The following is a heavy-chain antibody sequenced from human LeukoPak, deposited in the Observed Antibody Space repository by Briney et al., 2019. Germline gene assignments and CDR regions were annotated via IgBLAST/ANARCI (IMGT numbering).Heavy chain of an antibody. CDR2: ISYSGST. CDR1: GGSISSCY. V-gene: IGHV4-59*01. Sequence: SETLSLTCTVSGGSISSCYWSWIRQPPGKGLEWIGYISYSGSTTFNPSLKSRVTISVDTSKNQFSLKLSSVTAADTAVYYCAREGTAGTNLNWFDPWGQGTLVTVSS. J-gene: IGHJ5*02. D-gene: IGHD1-1*01. CDR3: AREGTAGTNLNWFDP.